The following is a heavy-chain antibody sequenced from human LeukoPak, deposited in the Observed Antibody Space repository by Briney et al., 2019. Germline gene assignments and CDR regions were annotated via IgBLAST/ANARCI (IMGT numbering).Heavy chain of an antibody. CDR2: IIPIFGTA. J-gene: IGHJ5*02. CDR3: AKGADIVVVPAAPNRFDP. D-gene: IGHD2-2*01. CDR1: GGTFSSYA. Sequence: ASVKVSCKASGGTFSSYAISWVRQAPGQGLEWMGGIIPIFGTANYAQKFQGRVTITADESTSTAYMELSSLRSEGTAVYYCAKGADIVVVPAAPNRFDPWGQGTLVTVSS. V-gene: IGHV1-69*13.